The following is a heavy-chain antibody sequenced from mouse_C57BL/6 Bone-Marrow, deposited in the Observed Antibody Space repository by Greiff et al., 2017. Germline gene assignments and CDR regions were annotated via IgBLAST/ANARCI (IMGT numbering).Heavy chain of an antibody. V-gene: IGHV1-69*01. J-gene: IGHJ3*01. CDR2: IDPSDSYT. CDR1: GYTFTSYW. CDR3: ARVSTVAAY. D-gene: IGHD1-1*01. Sequence: QVQLQQPGAELVMPGASVKLSCKASGYTFTSYWMHWVKQRPGQGLEWIGEIDPSDSYTNYNQKFKGKATLTVDKSSSTAYMQLSSLTSEDSAVYYCARVSTVAAYWGQGTPLTVSA.